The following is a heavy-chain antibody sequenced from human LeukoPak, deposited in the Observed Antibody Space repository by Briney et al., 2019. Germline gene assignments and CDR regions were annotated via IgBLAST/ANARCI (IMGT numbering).Heavy chain of an antibody. CDR2: INPNSGGT. J-gene: IGHJ5*02. D-gene: IGHD2-2*02. Sequence: GASVKVSCKASGYTFTGYYIHWVRQAPGQGLEWMGWINPNSGGTNYPQKFQGRVTMTRDTSISTAYMELSSLRSDDTAVYYCARVPTAIGWYWFDPWGQGTLVTVSS. CDR3: ARVPTAIGWYWFDP. V-gene: IGHV1-2*02. CDR1: GYTFTGYY.